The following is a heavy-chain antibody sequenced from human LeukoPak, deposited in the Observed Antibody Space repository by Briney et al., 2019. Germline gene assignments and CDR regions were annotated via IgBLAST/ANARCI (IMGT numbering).Heavy chain of an antibody. Sequence: GGSLRLSCAASGFTFSSYSMNWVRQAPGKGLDGVSAISGSGGSTYYADSVKGRFTISRDNSKNTLYLQMNSLRAEDTAVYYCAKEGGAAESDAFDIWGQGTMVTVSS. D-gene: IGHD6-13*01. CDR1: GFTFSSYS. CDR3: AKEGGAAESDAFDI. J-gene: IGHJ3*02. CDR2: ISGSGGST. V-gene: IGHV3-23*01.